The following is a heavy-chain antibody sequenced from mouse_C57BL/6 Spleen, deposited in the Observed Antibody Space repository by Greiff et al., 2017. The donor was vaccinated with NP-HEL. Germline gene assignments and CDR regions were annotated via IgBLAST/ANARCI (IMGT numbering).Heavy chain of an antibody. D-gene: IGHD2-1*01. Sequence: VQLQQSGAELVKPGASVKLSCKASGYTFTSYWMHWVKQRPGRGLEWIGRIDPNSGGTKYNEKFKSKATLTVDNPSSTAYMQLSSLTSEDSAVYYCARNGNPLDYYAMDYWGQGTSVTVSS. CDR2: IDPNSGGT. J-gene: IGHJ4*01. CDR1: GYTFTSYW. V-gene: IGHV1-72*01. CDR3: ARNGNPLDYYAMDY.